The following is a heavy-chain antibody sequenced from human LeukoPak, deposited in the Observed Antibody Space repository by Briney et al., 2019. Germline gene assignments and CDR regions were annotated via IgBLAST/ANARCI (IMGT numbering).Heavy chain of an antibody. J-gene: IGHJ5*02. Sequence: SETLSLTCTVSGGSISSYYWSWIRQPPGKGLEWIGYIYYSVSTNYNPSLKSRVTISVDTSKNQFSLKLSSVTAADTAVYYCARVTYTNAWTWGQGTLVTVSS. CDR2: IYYSVST. CDR1: GGSISSYY. CDR3: ARVTYTNAWT. V-gene: IGHV4-59*01. D-gene: IGHD6-19*01.